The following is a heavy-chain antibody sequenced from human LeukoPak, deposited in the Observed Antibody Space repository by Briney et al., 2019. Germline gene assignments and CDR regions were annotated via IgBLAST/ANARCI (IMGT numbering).Heavy chain of an antibody. V-gene: IGHV4-59*01. CDR3: ARGWGYFDY. J-gene: IGHJ4*02. D-gene: IGHD6-19*01. Sequence: SETLSLTCTVSGGSISSYYWSWIRQPPGKGLEWIGYIYYSGSTNYNPSLKSRLTISVDTSKNQFSLRLTSVTAADTAVYYCARGWGYFDYWGQGTLVTVS. CDR2: IYYSGST. CDR1: GGSISSYY.